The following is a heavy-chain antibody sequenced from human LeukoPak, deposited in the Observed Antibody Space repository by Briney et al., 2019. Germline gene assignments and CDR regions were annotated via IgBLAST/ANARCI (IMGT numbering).Heavy chain of an antibody. D-gene: IGHD5-18*01. Sequence: GGSLRLSCAASGFTFSSYSVSWARHAPGGGLEWVSSISSSSSYINYADSVKGRFTISRDNAKNSLYLQMNSLRAEDTAVYYCARDLYSYGAKPFSGMDVWGQGTTVTVSS. CDR2: ISSSSSYI. CDR1: GFTFSSYS. V-gene: IGHV3-21*01. CDR3: ARDLYSYGAKPFSGMDV. J-gene: IGHJ6*02.